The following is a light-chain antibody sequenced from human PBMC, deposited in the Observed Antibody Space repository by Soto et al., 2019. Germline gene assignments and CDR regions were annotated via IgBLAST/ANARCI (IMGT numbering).Light chain of an antibody. CDR2: EVS. CDR3: ISYTSSSTLYV. Sequence: QSVLTQPASVSGSPGQSITISCTVTSSDVGGYNYVSWYQQHPGKAPKLMIYEVSNRPSGVSNRFSGSKSGNTASLTISGLQAEDEADYYCISYTSSSTLYVFGTGTKVTLL. J-gene: IGLJ1*01. CDR1: SSDVGGYNY. V-gene: IGLV2-14*01.